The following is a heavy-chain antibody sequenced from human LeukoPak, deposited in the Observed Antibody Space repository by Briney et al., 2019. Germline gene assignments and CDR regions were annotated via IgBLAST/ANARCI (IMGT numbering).Heavy chain of an antibody. CDR3: ARAGEGTLDYDFWSGYYTLGMDAFDI. D-gene: IGHD3-3*01. V-gene: IGHV4-30-2*01. CDR2: IYHSGST. CDR1: GGSLSSGGYY. Sequence: SETLSLTCTVSGGSLSSGGYYWSWIRQPPGKGLEWIGYIYHSGSTYYNPSLKSRVTISVDRSKNQFSLKLSSVTAADTAVYYCARAGEGTLDYDFWSGYYTLGMDAFDIWGQGTMVTVSS. J-gene: IGHJ3*02.